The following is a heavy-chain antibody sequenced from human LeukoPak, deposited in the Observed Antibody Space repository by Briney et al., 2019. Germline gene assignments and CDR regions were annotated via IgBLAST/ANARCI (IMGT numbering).Heavy chain of an antibody. D-gene: IGHD3-22*01. CDR2: ISDDGSGT. V-gene: IGHV3-23*01. J-gene: IGHJ4*02. CDR3: ATDRERDPSVYYLV. Sequence: GGSLRLSCAASGFTFSDYAMSWVRQAPGQGLEWVSTISDDGSGTYYADSVKGRFTISRDNSKDTLFLQINSLRAEDSAVYYCATDRERDPSVYYLVGGQGTLITVSS. CDR1: GFTFSDYA.